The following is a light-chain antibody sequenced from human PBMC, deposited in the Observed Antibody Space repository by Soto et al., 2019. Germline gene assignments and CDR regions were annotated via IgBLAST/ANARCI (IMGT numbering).Light chain of an antibody. CDR3: QTWATGIRV. J-gene: IGLJ1*01. Sequence: QTVVTQAPSASASLGASVKLTCTLSSGHSSYAIAWHQLQPEKGPRYLMKLNSDGSHSKGDGIPDRFSASSSGAERYLTISSLQSEDEADYYCQTWATGIRVFGTGTKLTVL. V-gene: IGLV4-69*01. CDR2: LNSDGSH. CDR1: SGHSSYA.